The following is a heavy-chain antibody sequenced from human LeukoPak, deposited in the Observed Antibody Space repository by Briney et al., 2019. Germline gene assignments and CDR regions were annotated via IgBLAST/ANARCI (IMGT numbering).Heavy chain of an antibody. CDR2: INHSGST. Sequence: PSETLSLACAVYGGSFSGYYWSWIRQPPGKGLEWIGEINHSGSTNYNPSLKSRVTISVDTSKNQFSLKLRSVTAADTAVYYCARVRSVDDTSGTALDSWGQGTLVTVSS. CDR3: ARVRSVDDTSGTALDS. D-gene: IGHD3-22*01. CDR1: GGSFSGYY. J-gene: IGHJ4*02. V-gene: IGHV4-34*01.